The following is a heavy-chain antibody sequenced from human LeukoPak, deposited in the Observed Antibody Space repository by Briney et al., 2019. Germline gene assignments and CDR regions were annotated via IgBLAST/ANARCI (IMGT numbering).Heavy chain of an antibody. D-gene: IGHD1-14*01. J-gene: IGHJ6*03. V-gene: IGHV4-59*11. CDR3: ARNLNPPAYYMDV. CDR2: IYYSGST. Sequence: SETLSLTCTVSGGSISSHYWSWIRQPPGKGLEWIGYIYYSGSTNYNPSLKSRVTISVAPSKTQSSLNLTSLPAAATPVYSCARNLNPPAYYMDVWGKGTTVTVSS. CDR1: GGSISSHY.